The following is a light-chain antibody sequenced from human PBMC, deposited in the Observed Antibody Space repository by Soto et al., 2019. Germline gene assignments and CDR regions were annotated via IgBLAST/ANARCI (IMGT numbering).Light chain of an antibody. CDR2: GNI. J-gene: IGLJ1*01. CDR1: SSNIGAGYD. Sequence: QSLLTQPPSVSGAPGQRVTISCTGSSSNIGAGYDVHWYQQRPGTAPKLLIFGNINRPSGVPDRFSGSKSGTSASLAITGLQAEDEGDYYCQSYDSTLSARYVFGTGTKVTGL. CDR3: QSYDSTLSARYV. V-gene: IGLV1-40*01.